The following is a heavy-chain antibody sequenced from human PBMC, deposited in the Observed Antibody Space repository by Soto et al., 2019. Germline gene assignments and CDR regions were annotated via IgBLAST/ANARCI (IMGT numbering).Heavy chain of an antibody. D-gene: IGHD3-10*01. CDR1: GGSISSYY. V-gene: IGHV4-59*12. CDR2: IYYSGST. Sequence: PSETLSLTCTVSGGSISSYYWSWIRQPPGKGLEWIGYIYYSGSTNYNPSLKSRVTISVDTSKNQFSLKLSSVTAADTAVYYCARGPTMVRGVIVEYYFDYWGQGTLVTVSS. CDR3: ARGPTMVRGVIVEYYFDY. J-gene: IGHJ4*02.